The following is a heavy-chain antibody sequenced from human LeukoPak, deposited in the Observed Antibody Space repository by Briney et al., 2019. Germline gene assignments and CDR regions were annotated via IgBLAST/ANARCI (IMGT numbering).Heavy chain of an antibody. V-gene: IGHV1-18*01. CDR3: ARDQFPAGQQLAFNY. CDR2: ISAYNGNT. J-gene: IGHJ4*02. D-gene: IGHD6-13*01. Sequence: ASVKVSCKASGYTFTSYGISWVRQAPGQGLEWMGWISAYNGNTNYAQKLQGRVTMTTDTSTSTAYMELRSLRSDDTAVYYCARDQFPAGQQLAFNYWGQGTLVTVSS. CDR1: GYTFTSYG.